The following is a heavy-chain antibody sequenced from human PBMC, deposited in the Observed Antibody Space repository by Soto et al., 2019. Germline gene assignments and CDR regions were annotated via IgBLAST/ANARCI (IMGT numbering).Heavy chain of an antibody. J-gene: IGHJ5*02. V-gene: IGHV4-39*01. CDR3: AGQTFTRDAASYGRSNWFDP. Sequence: PSETLSLTCSASGGSITSSSHFGGWVRQPPGKVREWIGTIYFTGNTYYTPSLKSRLTMSIDTSKNEFYLRINSVTAADTAVYYCAGQTFTRDAASYGRSNWFDPWGPGTLVTVSS. CDR1: GGSITSSSHF. CDR2: IYFTGNT. D-gene: IGHD3-16*01.